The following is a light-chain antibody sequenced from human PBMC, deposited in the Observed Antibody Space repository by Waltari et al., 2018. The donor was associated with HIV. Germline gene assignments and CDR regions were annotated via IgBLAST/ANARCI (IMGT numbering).Light chain of an antibody. V-gene: IGLV2-14*01. J-gene: IGLJ1*01. CDR1: RGSVGTYNY. CDR3: SSYTSRDTFV. CDR2: EVS. Sequence: QSALTQPAAVSGSPGQSITISCTGARGSVGTYNYVSRDQQLPGKVPKLIMYEVSKRPAVLSNRFSGSKSGNTASLTISGLQAEDEGYYYCSSYTSRDTFVFGTVTEVTVL.